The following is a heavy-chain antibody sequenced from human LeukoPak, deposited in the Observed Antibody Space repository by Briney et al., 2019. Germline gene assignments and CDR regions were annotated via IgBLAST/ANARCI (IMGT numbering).Heavy chain of an antibody. CDR1: GFIFSSYE. CDR3: ARRSGIAVAGAFDY. D-gene: IGHD6-19*01. J-gene: IGHJ4*02. V-gene: IGHV3-23*01. CDR2: ISGSGGNT. Sequence: GGSLRLSCAASGFIFSSYEMNWVRQAPGKGLEWVSSISGSGGNTYYADSVKGRFTISRDNSKNTLYLQMNSLRAEDTAVYYCARRSGIAVAGAFDYWGQGTLVTVSS.